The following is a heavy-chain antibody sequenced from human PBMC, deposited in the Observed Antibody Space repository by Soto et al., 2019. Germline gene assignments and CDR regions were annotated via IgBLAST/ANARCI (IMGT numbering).Heavy chain of an antibody. V-gene: IGHV1-8*02. Sequence: GASVKVSCKASGYTFTSYAMHWVRQAPGQRLEWMGWMNPNSGNTGYAQKFQGRVTMTRNTSISTAYMELRSLRSEDTAVYYCARGDSGYYYYGMDVWGQGTTVTVSS. CDR2: MNPNSGNT. D-gene: IGHD3-10*01. CDR1: GYTFTSYA. J-gene: IGHJ6*02. CDR3: ARGDSGYYYYGMDV.